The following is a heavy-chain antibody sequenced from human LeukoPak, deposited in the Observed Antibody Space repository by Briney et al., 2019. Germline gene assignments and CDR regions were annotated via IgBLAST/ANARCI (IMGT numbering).Heavy chain of an antibody. V-gene: IGHV4-34*01. Sequence: SETLSLTCAVSGGSFSGYYWSWIRRPPGKGLEWIWKINNSGSTNYNPSLKSRVTISVDTSKNQFSLKLSSVTAADTAVYYCASAIKDIVVVPAASNWFDPWGQGTLVTVSS. J-gene: IGHJ5*02. CDR1: GGSFSGYY. CDR2: INNSGST. D-gene: IGHD2-2*01. CDR3: ASAIKDIVVVPAASNWFDP.